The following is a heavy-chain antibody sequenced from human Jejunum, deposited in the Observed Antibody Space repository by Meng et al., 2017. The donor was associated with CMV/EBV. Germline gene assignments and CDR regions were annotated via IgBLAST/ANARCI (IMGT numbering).Heavy chain of an antibody. CDR2: ISGSGGAT. CDR1: GFSFSRYV. J-gene: IGHJ4*02. D-gene: IGHD3-10*01. CDR3: ARADYGSGDYYLDY. V-gene: IGHV3-23*01. Sequence: SGFSFSRYVMAWVRPAPGRGLGWGSVISGSGGATYYADSVKGRLTISRDNSKNTLYLQVNSLRAEDTAVYYCARADYGSGDYYLDYWGQGTLVTVSS.